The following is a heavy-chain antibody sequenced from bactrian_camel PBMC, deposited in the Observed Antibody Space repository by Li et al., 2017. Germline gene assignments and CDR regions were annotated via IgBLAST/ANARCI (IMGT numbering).Heavy chain of an antibody. CDR3: AASVGACYGRLGFGLDSRDFRH. D-gene: IGHD5*01. Sequence: VQLVESGGGLVQPGESLRLSCVASGITFSRHDMSWVRQAPGKEVEWVAGITSLPSLFRAASYADSVKGRFTISKDNAKNTQYQQMNSLRPEDTGMYYCAASVGACYGRLGFGLDSRDFRHWGQGTQVTVS. V-gene: IGHV3S6*01. J-gene: IGHJ4*01. CDR2: ITSLPSLFRAA. CDR1: GITFSRHD.